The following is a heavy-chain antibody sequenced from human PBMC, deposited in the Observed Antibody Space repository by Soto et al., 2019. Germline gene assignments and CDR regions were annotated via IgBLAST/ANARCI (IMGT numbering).Heavy chain of an antibody. CDR1: GFTFTSSA. D-gene: IGHD2-8*02. Sequence: EVQLLESGGGLVQPGGSLRLSCAASGFTFTSSAMSWVRQAPGKGLEWVSSISSSAATTYYPDSVRGRFNIPRDNSKNTLSLQMNSLRAEDTAVCYCAKTLGLDDPCDYWGQGTLVTVSS. V-gene: IGHV3-23*01. J-gene: IGHJ4*02. CDR2: ISSSAATT. CDR3: AKTLGLDDPCDY.